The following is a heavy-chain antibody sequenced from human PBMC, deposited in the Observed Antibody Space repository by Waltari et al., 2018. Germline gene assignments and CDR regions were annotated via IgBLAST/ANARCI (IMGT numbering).Heavy chain of an antibody. CDR3: ARVETDDYGMDV. J-gene: IGHJ6*02. V-gene: IGHV5-51*03. D-gene: IGHD1-1*01. Sequence: EVQLVQSGAEVKKPGESLKISCKGSGYRFNTYWIAWVRQMPGKGLEWMGMIYPGDSDTRYSPSFQGQVTMSADKSITTAYLQWSSLKASDTAMYYCARVETDDYGMDVWGRGTTVTVSS. CDR1: GYRFNTYW. CDR2: IYPGDSDT.